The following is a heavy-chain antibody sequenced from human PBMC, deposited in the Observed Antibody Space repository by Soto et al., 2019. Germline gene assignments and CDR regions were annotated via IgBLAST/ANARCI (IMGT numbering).Heavy chain of an antibody. CDR3: ARDVGSGYPLGYFDY. CDR1: GGTFSSYA. J-gene: IGHJ4*02. CDR2: IIPIFGTA. V-gene: IGHV1-69*13. Sequence: SVKVSCKASGGTFSSYAISWVRQAPGQGLEWMGGIIPIFGTANYAQKFQGRVTITADESTSTAYMELSSLRSEDTAVYYCARDVGSGYPLGYFDYWGQGTLVTASS. D-gene: IGHD3-22*01.